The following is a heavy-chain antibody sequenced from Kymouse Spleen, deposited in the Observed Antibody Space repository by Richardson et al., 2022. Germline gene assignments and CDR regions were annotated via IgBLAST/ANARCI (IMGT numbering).Heavy chain of an antibody. CDR1: GGSISSSSYY. CDR3: ASFKITMVRGAFDY. CDR2: IYYSGST. D-gene: IGHD3-10*01. J-gene: IGHJ4*02. Sequence: QLQLQESGPGLVKPSETLSLTCTVSGGSISSSSYYWGWIRQPPGKGLEWIGSIYYSGSTYYNPSLKSRVTISVDTSKNQFSLKLSSVTAADTAVYYCASFKITMVRGAFDYWGQGTLVTVSS. V-gene: IGHV4-39*01.